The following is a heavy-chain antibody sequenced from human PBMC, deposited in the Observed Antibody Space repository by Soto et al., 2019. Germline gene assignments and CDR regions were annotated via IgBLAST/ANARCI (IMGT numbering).Heavy chain of an antibody. CDR3: AMERWLQNNRPLFDY. V-gene: IGHV1-2*02. Sequence: ASVKVSCKASGYTFTGYYMHWVRQAPGQGLEWMGWINPNSGGTNYAQKFQGRVTMTRDTSISTAYMELSRLRSDDTAVYYCAMERWLQNNRPLFDYWGQGTLVTVSS. J-gene: IGHJ4*02. CDR2: INPNSGGT. CDR1: GYTFTGYY. D-gene: IGHD5-12*01.